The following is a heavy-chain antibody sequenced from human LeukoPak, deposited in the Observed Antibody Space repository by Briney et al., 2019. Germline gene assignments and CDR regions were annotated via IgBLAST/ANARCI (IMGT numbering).Heavy chain of an antibody. J-gene: IGHJ4*02. Sequence: ASVKVSCKASGYTFTSYYMHWVRQAPGQGLEWMGIINPSGGSTSYAQKFQGRVTMTRDTSTSTVYMELSSLRSEDTAVYYCARDISSYGSGYYLDYWGQGTLVTVSS. CDR1: GYTFTSYY. V-gene: IGHV1-46*01. D-gene: IGHD3-10*01. CDR2: INPSGGST. CDR3: ARDISSYGSGYYLDY.